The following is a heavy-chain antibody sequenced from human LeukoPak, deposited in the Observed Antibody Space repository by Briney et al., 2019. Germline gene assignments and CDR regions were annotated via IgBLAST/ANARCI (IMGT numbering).Heavy chain of an antibody. CDR2: ISSTGSTT. CDR3: ARAHFVTNYFDS. D-gene: IGHD5-24*01. V-gene: IGHV3-11*04. J-gene: IGHJ5*01. Sequence: GGSLRLSCAASGFNFNDHYMSWIRQAPGKGLEWISYISSTGSTTYSADSVKGRFTISRDNAKNSLYLQLNYLTAQDTAVYYCARAHFVTNYFDSWGQGTLVTVSS. CDR1: GFNFNDHY.